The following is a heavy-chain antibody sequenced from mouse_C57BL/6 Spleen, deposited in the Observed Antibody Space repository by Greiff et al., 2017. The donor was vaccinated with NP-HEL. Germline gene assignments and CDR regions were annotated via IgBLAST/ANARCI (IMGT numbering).Heavy chain of an antibody. V-gene: IGHV1-80*01. CDR2: IYPGDGDT. CDR3: ARGDYDGGVAMDY. D-gene: IGHD2-4*01. J-gene: IGHJ4*01. Sequence: QVQLQQSGAELVKPGASVKISCKASGYAFSSYWMNWVKQRPGKGLEWIGQIYPGDGDTNYNGKFKGKATLTADKSSSTAYMQLSSLTSEDSAVYFCARGDYDGGVAMDYWGQGTSVTVSS. CDR1: GYAFSSYW.